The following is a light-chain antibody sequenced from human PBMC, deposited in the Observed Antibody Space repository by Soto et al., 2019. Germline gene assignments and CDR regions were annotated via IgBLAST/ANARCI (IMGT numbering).Light chain of an antibody. CDR1: QTISTH. CDR3: QQRINWSTT. Sequence: DIVLTQSPATLSLSPGERATLSCRASQTISTHLAGYQQKPGQAPRLLIYGASYRTTGIPARNSGSGSGTDFTLTIRCLEPEDFACDYCQQRINWSTTSGQGTRLEIK. CDR2: GAS. V-gene: IGKV3-11*01. J-gene: IGKJ5*01.